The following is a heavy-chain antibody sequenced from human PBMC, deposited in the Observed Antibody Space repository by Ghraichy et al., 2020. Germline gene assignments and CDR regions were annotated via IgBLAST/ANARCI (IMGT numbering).Heavy chain of an antibody. D-gene: IGHD5-18*01. V-gene: IGHV4-59*01. J-gene: IGHJ3*02. CDR2: IYYGGST. CDR3: ASTDSYGLGGWAFDI. Sequence: SETLSLTCTVSGGSISSYYWSWIRQPPGKGLEWIGYIYYGGSTNYNPSLKSRVTISVDTSKNQFSLKLSSVTAADTAVYYCASTDSYGLGGWAFDIWGQGTMVTVSS. CDR1: GGSISSYY.